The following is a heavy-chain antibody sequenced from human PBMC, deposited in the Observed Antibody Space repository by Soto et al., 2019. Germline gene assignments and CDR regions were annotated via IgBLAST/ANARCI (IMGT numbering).Heavy chain of an antibody. Sequence: QVQLVESGGGLVGPGGSLRLTCAASGFTLSGYYMTWMRQTPGKGLEWVSVMGKTGSDIHYADSVEGRFTISRDNAKNSLYLQMISLRAEDTAVYYCAREIGNRLPYGPVDYWGQGTLVTVSS. CDR3: AREIGNRLPYGPVDY. CDR2: MGKTGSDI. D-gene: IGHD3-10*01. V-gene: IGHV3-11*01. J-gene: IGHJ4*02. CDR1: GFTLSGYY.